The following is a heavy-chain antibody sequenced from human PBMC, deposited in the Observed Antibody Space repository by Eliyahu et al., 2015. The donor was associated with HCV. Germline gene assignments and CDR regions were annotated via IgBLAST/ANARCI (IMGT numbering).Heavy chain of an antibody. CDR1: GFXFDDYA. J-gene: IGHJ3*02. Sequence: EVQLVESGGGLVQPGRSLRLSCAASGFXFDDYAMHWVRQAPGKGLEGVSGISWNSGSIGYADSVKGRFTISRDNAKNSLYLQMNSLRAEDTALYYCAKDIAVDYGDYWGDAFDIWGQGTMVTVSS. CDR2: ISWNSGSI. D-gene: IGHD4-17*01. V-gene: IGHV3-9*01. CDR3: AKDIAVDYGDYWGDAFDI.